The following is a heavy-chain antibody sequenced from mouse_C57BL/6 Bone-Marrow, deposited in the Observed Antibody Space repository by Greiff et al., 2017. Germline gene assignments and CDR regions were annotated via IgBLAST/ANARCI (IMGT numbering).Heavy chain of an antibody. V-gene: IGHV2-5*01. Sequence: QVQLQQSGPGLVQPSQRLSITCTVSGFSLTSYGVNWVRQTPGKGLEWLGVIWRGGSTDYNAEFMSRLSITKDNSKSQVFFKMISLQADDTAIYYCATNWFYYAIDYWGQGTSVTVSS. D-gene: IGHD4-1*02. CDR1: GFSLTSYG. J-gene: IGHJ4*01. CDR3: ATNWFYYAIDY. CDR2: IWRGGST.